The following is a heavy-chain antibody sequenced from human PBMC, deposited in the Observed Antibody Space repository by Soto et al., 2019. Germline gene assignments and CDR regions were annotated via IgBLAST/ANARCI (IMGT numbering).Heavy chain of an antibody. J-gene: IGHJ6*02. Sequence: EVQLLESGGGLVQPGGSLRLSCAASGFTFSSYAMSWVRQAPGKGLEWVSAISGRGGRTYYADSAKGRFTISRDNSKNTLYLQMDSLRAEDTAVYYCAKASMVRGVYYHGMDVWGQGTTVTVSS. CDR2: ISGRGGRT. CDR3: AKASMVRGVYYHGMDV. D-gene: IGHD3-10*01. V-gene: IGHV3-23*01. CDR1: GFTFSSYA.